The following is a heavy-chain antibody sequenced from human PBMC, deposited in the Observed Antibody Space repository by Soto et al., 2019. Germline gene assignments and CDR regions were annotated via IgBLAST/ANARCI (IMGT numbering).Heavy chain of an antibody. CDR2: IKSDGTSP. V-gene: IGHV3-74*01. CDR1: GFTFSSYW. J-gene: IGHJ6*03. CDR3: TSAPKYYCMDV. Sequence: EMQLVESGGDLVQPGGSLRLSCATSGFTFSSYWLHWVRQAPGKGLVWVSRIKSDGTSPTYADSVKGRFTISRDDAKNTLYLQMSGLRAEDTAVYYCTSAPKYYCMDVWGKGTTVTVSS.